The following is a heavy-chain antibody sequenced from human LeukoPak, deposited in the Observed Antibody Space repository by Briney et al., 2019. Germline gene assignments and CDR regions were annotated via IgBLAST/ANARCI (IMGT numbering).Heavy chain of an antibody. V-gene: IGHV4-34*01. CDR2: INHSGST. CDR3: ARGHCSSTSCYTYYYYGMDV. J-gene: IGHJ6*02. Sequence: PSETLSLTCAVYGGSFSGYYWSWLRQPPGKGLEWVGEINHSGSTNYNPSLKSRVTISVDTSKNQFSLKLSSVTAADTAVYYCARGHCSSTSCYTYYYYGMDVWGQGTTVTVSS. D-gene: IGHD2-2*02. CDR1: GGSFSGYY.